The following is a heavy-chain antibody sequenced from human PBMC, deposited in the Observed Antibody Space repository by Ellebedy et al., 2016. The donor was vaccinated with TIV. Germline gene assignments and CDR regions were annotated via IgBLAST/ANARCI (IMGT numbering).Heavy chain of an antibody. J-gene: IGHJ4*02. Sequence: AASVKVSCKASGDTFSSYAISSVPQAPRHGLEWMGRIVHILSIANYAQKFQGRVTITADKSTSTAYMELSSLRSEDTAVYYCARDSGAYCGGDCYNIDYWGQGTLVTVSS. CDR3: ARDSGAYCGGDCYNIDY. V-gene: IGHV1-69*04. CDR1: GDTFSSYA. CDR2: IVHILSIA. D-gene: IGHD2-21*02.